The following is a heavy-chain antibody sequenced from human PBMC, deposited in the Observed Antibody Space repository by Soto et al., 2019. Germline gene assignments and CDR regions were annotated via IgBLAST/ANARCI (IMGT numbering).Heavy chain of an antibody. Sequence: LSLTCTVSGGSINTYYWSWIRQSPGKGLEWIGYISYSGSTSYNPSLKSRLTISLNTSKNQFSLKLSSVTAADTAVYYCARGTRATQYYYYFYGMDVWGQGTTVTVSS. J-gene: IGHJ6*02. CDR1: GGSINTYY. CDR3: ARGTRATQYYYYFYGMDV. CDR2: ISYSGST. V-gene: IGHV4-59*01. D-gene: IGHD3-10*01.